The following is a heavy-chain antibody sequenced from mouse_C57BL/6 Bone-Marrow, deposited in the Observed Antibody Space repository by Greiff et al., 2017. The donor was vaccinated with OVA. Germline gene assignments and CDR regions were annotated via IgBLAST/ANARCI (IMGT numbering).Heavy chain of an antibody. V-gene: IGHV5-9-1*02. CDR1: GFTFSSYA. D-gene: IGHD2-2*01. CDR3: TRCRYYGYDCYYFDY. CDR2: ISSGGDFI. Sequence: EVKLVESGEGLVKPGGSLKLSCAASGFTFSSYAMSWVRQTPEKRLEWVAYISSGGDFIYYADTVQGRFTISRDNARNTLYLQMSSLKSEDTAMYYCTRCRYYGYDCYYFDYWGQGTTLTVSS. J-gene: IGHJ2*01.